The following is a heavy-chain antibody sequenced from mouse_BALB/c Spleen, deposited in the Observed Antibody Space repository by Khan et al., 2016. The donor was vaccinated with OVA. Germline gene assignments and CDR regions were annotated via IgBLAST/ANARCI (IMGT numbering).Heavy chain of an antibody. V-gene: IGHV4-1*02. D-gene: IGHD2-14*01. J-gene: IGHJ3*01. CDR3: ARPYRYDGRAWFAY. CDR1: GFAFSRYG. CDR2: INPDSSTI. Sequence: EVELVESGGGLVQPGGSLKLSCAASGFAFSRYGMSWVRQAPGKGLEWIGAINPDSSTINYTPSLKDKFIISRDNAKNTLYLQMSKVRSEDTALYYCARPYRYDGRAWFAYWGQGTLVTVSA.